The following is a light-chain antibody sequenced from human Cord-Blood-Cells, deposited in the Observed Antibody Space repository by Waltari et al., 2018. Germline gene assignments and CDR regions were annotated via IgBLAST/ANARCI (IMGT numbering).Light chain of an antibody. CDR2: KIS. Sequence: DIVMTQTPLSSAVTLGQQASISCSSSQSLVHSAGKAVLGWLQQRRCQHQRLRVYKISNRFAGVPDRFSGSGAGTDCTLKISMVEAEDVGVYYCMQATQFPYTFGQGTKLEIK. CDR3: MQATQFPYT. V-gene: IGKV2-24*01. CDR1: QSLVHSAGKAV. J-gene: IGKJ2*01.